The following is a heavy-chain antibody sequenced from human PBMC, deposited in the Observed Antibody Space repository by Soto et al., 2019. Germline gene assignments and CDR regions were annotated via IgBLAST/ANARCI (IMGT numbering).Heavy chain of an antibody. Sequence: QVQVVQSGAEVKKPGASVKVSCKASGYTFTGYYMHWVRQAPGQGLEWMGWINPSSGGTNYAQKFHDSVTMTRDTSISTAFMVLSSLRSDDTAVYYCAREEFGDYGDSHNWFDPWGQGTLVTVSS. CDR2: INPSSGGT. V-gene: IGHV1-2*02. CDR1: GYTFTGYY. J-gene: IGHJ5*02. CDR3: AREEFGDYGDSHNWFDP. D-gene: IGHD4-17*01.